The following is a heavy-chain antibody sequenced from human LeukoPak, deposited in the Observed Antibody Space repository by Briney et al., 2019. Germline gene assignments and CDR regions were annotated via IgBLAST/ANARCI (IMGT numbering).Heavy chain of an antibody. CDR2: IGTAGDT. CDR3: ARGRYFDWSYYYYGMDV. Sequence: GGSLRPSCAASGFTFSSYDMHWVRHATGKGLEWVSAIGTAGDTYYPGSVKGRFTISRENAKNSLYLQMNSLRAGDTAVYYCARGRYFDWSYYYYGMDVWGQGTTVTVSS. CDR1: GFTFSSYD. V-gene: IGHV3-13*04. J-gene: IGHJ6*02. D-gene: IGHD3-9*01.